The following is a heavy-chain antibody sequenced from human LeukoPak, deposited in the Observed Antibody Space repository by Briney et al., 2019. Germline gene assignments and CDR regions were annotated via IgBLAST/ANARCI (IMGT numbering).Heavy chain of an antibody. J-gene: IGHJ4*02. V-gene: IGHV5-51*01. CDR3: ARPGYSGDYSFDF. CDR2: IYPRDSDT. D-gene: IGHD4-17*01. Sequence: GEALKISCNCSGYSFTNYWIGWWLQMPAKGLEWMGIIYPRDSDTRYSPSFQGQVTISADKSINTAYLQWSSLKASDTAMYYCARPGYSGDYSFDFWGQGTLVTVSS. CDR1: GYSFTNYW.